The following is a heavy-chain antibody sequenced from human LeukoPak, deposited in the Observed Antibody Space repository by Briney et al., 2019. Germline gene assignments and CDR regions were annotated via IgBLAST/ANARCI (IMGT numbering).Heavy chain of an antibody. CDR1: GFTFSSYA. J-gene: IGHJ1*01. CDR3: ARGRCTGGNCYFQYFHD. Sequence: GGSLRLSCAASGFTFSSYAMHWVRQAPGKGLEWVAVISYDGSNKYYADSVKGRFTISRDNSKNTLFLHMNTLRAEDTAVYYCARGRCTGGNCYFQYFHDWGQGTLVTVSS. CDR2: ISYDGSNK. V-gene: IGHV3-30*14. D-gene: IGHD2-15*01.